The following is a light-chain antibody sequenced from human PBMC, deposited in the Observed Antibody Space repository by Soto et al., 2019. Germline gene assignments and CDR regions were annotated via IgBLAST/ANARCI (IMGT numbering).Light chain of an antibody. Sequence: EIVLTQSPGTLSLSPGERATLSCRASQSVTSRSLAWYQQKPGQAPRLLISGASSRATGISDRFSGSGSGTDFTLTISRLEPEDFAVYYCHQFGSFPRTFGQGTKV. CDR2: GAS. J-gene: IGKJ1*01. CDR1: QSVTSRS. CDR3: HQFGSFPRT. V-gene: IGKV3-20*01.